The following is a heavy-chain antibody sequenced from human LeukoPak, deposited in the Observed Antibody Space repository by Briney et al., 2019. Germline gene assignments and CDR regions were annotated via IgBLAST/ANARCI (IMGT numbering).Heavy chain of an antibody. CDR2: IRHDGSNE. V-gene: IGHV3-30*02. CDR1: GFTFSSHG. Sequence: GGSLRLSCVGSGFTFSSHGMHWVRQAAGKGLEWVAFIRHDGSNEYYADSVKGRFTVSRDNSKNTLFLQMNSLRVEEMAVYYCAKEVHPYDSGTYYFDYWGRGTLVTVPS. J-gene: IGHJ4*02. CDR3: AKEVHPYDSGTYYFDY. D-gene: IGHD3-10*01.